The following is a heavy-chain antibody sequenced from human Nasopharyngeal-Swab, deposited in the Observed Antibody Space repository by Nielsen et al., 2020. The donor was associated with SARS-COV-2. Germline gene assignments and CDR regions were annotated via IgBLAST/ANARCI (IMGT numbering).Heavy chain of an antibody. D-gene: IGHD6-19*01. CDR3: AKGGIAVAAGSWFDP. Sequence: GGSLRLSCAASGFTFSSYGMHWVRQAPGKGLEWVAVISYDGSNKYYADSVKGRFTISRDNSKNTLYLQMNSLRAEDTAVYYCAKGGIAVAAGSWFDPWGQGTLVTVSS. V-gene: IGHV3-30*18. CDR1: GFTFSSYG. J-gene: IGHJ5*02. CDR2: ISYDGSNK.